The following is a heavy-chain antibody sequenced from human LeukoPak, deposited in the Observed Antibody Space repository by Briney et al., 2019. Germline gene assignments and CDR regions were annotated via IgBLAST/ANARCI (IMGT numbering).Heavy chain of an antibody. CDR1: GFTFSSYA. D-gene: IGHD2-15*01. Sequence: PGGSLRLSCAASGFTFSSYAMSWVRQAPGKGLEWVSAISGSGGSTYYADSVKGRFTISRDNSNNTLYLQMNSLRAEDTAVYYRAKVGDHIVVVVANPLYFDYWGQGTLVTVSS. V-gene: IGHV3-23*01. J-gene: IGHJ4*02. CDR3: AKVGDHIVVVVANPLYFDY. CDR2: ISGSGGST.